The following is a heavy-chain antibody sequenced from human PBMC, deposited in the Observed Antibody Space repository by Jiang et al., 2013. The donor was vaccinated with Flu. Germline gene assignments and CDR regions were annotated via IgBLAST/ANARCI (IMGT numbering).Heavy chain of an antibody. CDR1: GYTFTKYI. CDR3: ARDSIP. V-gene: IGHV1-3*01. Sequence: GAEVKKPGASVKVSCKASGYTFTKYILHWVRQTPGQRLEWMGWINPGSGNTKSSQNFQGRVTISRDTSASTTYLELSSLRSEDTAVYYCARDSIPWGQGTLVTVTS. J-gene: IGHJ5*02. CDR2: INPGSGNT.